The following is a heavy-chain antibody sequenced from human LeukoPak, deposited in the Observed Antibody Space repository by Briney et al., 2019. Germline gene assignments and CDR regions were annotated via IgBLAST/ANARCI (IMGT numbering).Heavy chain of an antibody. D-gene: IGHD5-24*01. CDR3: ARGRDSYNL. CDR1: GGSFSGYY. J-gene: IGHJ5*02. V-gene: IGHV4-34*01. Sequence: PSETLSLTCAVYGGSFSGYYWSWIRQPPGKGLEWIGEIDHSGSTNYNPSLKSRVTISVDTSKNQFSLKLSSVTAADTAVYYCARGRDSYNLWGQGTLVTVSS. CDR2: IDHSGST.